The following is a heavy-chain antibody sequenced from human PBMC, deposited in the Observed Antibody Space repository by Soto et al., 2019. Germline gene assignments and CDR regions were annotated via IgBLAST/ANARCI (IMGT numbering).Heavy chain of an antibody. CDR1: GFTFSSYS. CDR3: ASYRSTYGDLREY. Sequence: EVQLVESGGGLVKPGGSLRLSCAASGFTFSSYSMNWVRQAPGKGLEWVSSISSSSSYIYYADSVKGRFTISRDNAKNSLYLQMNSLRAEDTAVYYCASYRSTYGDLREYWGQGTLVTVSS. CDR2: ISSSSSYI. V-gene: IGHV3-21*01. D-gene: IGHD4-17*01. J-gene: IGHJ4*02.